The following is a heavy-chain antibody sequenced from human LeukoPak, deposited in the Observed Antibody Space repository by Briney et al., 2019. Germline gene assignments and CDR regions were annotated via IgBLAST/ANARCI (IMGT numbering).Heavy chain of an antibody. Sequence: GGSLRLSCAASGFTFSTYAMAWVRQAPGKGLEWVSGIGSSDGTTYYADSVKGRSTISRDNSKNTLYLQMNSLRAEDTAVYYCARRLAVSFNDYYMDVWGKGTTVTVSS. J-gene: IGHJ6*03. D-gene: IGHD6-19*01. V-gene: IGHV3-23*01. CDR1: GFTFSTYA. CDR3: ARRLAVSFNDYYMDV. CDR2: IGSSDGTT.